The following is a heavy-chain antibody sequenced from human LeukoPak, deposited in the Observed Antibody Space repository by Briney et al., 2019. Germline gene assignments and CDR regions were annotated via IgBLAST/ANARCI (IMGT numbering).Heavy chain of an antibody. V-gene: IGHV3-48*03. Sequence: GGSLRLSCGGSGFTFSIYAMNWVRQAPGKGLEWVSYISSSGSTIYYADSVQGRFSISRDNAKNSLYLQMSSLRAEDTAVYFCARNAAYSGHDPARDYYYGMDVWGQGTTVTVSS. CDR1: GFTFSIYA. J-gene: IGHJ6*02. CDR2: ISSSGSTI. D-gene: IGHD5-12*01. CDR3: ARNAAYSGHDPARDYYYGMDV.